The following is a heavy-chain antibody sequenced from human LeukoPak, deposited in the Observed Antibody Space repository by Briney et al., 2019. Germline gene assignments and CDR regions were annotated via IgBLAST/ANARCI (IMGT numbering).Heavy chain of an antibody. CDR1: GYTFTGYY. V-gene: IGHV1-2*02. Sequence: ASVKVSCKASGYTFTGYYMHWVRQAPGQGLEWMGWINPNSGGTNYAQKFQGRVTMTRDTSISTAYMERSRLRSDDSAVYYCARDDDDEGADYWGQGTLVTVSS. CDR2: INPNSGGT. J-gene: IGHJ4*02. CDR3: ARDDDDEGADY. D-gene: IGHD3-16*01.